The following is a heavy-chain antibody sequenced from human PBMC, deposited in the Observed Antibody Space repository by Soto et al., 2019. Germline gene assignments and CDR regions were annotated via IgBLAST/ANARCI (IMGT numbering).Heavy chain of an antibody. CDR3: ARDRRALATFDGLAA. D-gene: IGHD3-9*01. CDR1: GYTFTDHY. CDR2: INPSSGGT. Sequence: ASVKVSCKVSGYTFTDHYMHWLRQAPGQGPEWMGWINPSSGGTFYAQKFQGMVTMTSDASMAATLLEVTSLTSDDAAVYYCARDRRALATFDGLAAWGQGTSVTVSS. V-gene: IGHV1-2*02. J-gene: IGHJ5*01.